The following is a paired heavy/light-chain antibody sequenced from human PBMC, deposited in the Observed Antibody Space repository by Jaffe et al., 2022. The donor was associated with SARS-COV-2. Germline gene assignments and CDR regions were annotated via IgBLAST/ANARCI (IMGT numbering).Heavy chain of an antibody. D-gene: IGHD3-3*01. CDR3: ARETLWKGVAFDI. V-gene: IGHV3-74*01. Sequence: EVQLVESGGGLVQPGGSLRLSCVASGFTFSSHWMHWVRQSPGKGLVWVSRINSIGSSTDYADSVKGRFTISRDNAKNTLYLQINSLRAEDTALYYCARETLWKGVAFDIWGQGTMVTVSS. CDR1: GFTFSSHW. J-gene: IGHJ3*02. CDR2: INSIGSST.
Light chain of an antibody. CDR3: QQYNGSPIT. CDR2: GTS. Sequence: EIVLTQSPGTLSLSPGERATLSCRTSQGFSSNYLAWYQQKPGQAPRLLVFGTSSRATGIPDRFSGSGSGTDFTLTISRLEPEDFAVYYCQQYNGSPITFGQGTRLEIK. CDR1: QGFSSNY. V-gene: IGKV3-20*01. J-gene: IGKJ5*01.